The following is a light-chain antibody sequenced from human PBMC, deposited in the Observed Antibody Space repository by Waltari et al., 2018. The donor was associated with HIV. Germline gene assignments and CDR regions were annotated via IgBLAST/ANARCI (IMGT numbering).Light chain of an antibody. V-gene: IGKV1-9*01. CDR2: AAS. Sequence: DTQLTQSPTFLSASVGDRVTITCRASQDTSNFLGWYQQKPGRAPKLLIYAASTLQSGVPSRFSGSGSGTDFTLTISSLQPEDFATYYCQQVNTYPWTFGQGTKVEIK. CDR3: QQVNTYPWT. J-gene: IGKJ1*01. CDR1: QDTSNF.